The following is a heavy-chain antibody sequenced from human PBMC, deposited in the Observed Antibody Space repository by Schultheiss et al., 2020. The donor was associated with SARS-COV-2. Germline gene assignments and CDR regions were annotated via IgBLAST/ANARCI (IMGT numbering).Heavy chain of an antibody. Sequence: GGSLRLSCAASGFTFDNCAMHWVRQDPGKGLEWVSSISSSSSYIYYADSVKGRFTISRDNAKNSLFLQMNSLRAEDTAVYYCAKEASLGSLYYYYYGMDVGGQGTRSPSP. CDR1: GFTFDNCA. D-gene: IGHD2-2*01. CDR2: ISSSSSYI. J-gene: IGHJ6*02. CDR3: AKEASLGSLYYYYYGMDV. V-gene: IGHV3-21*01.